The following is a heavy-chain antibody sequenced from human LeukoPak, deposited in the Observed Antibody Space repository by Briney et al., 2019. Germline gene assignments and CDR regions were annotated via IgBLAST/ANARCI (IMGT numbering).Heavy chain of an antibody. V-gene: IGHV3-48*04. J-gene: IGHJ4*02. D-gene: IGHD1-26*01. Sequence: GGSLRLSCAASGFTFSSYSMNWVRQAPGKGLEWVSYISSSSSTIYYADSVKGRFTISRDNAKNSLYLQMNSLGAEDTAVYYCARDIGGDYFDYWGQGTLVTVSS. CDR2: ISSSSSTI. CDR1: GFTFSSYS. CDR3: ARDIGGDYFDY.